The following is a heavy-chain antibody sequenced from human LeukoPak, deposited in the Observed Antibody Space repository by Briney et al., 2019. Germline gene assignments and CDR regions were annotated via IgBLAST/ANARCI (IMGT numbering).Heavy chain of an antibody. V-gene: IGHV4-39*01. J-gene: IGHJ3*02. CDR3: ARHPGYCSSTSCYDGVGAFDI. D-gene: IGHD2-2*01. CDR2: IYYSGST. Sequence: SETLSLTCTVSGGSISSSSYYWGWIRQPPGKGLEWIGSIYYSGSTYYNPSLKSRVTISVDTSKNQFSLKLSSVTAADTAVYYCARHPGYCSSTSCYDGVGAFDIWGQGTMVTVSS. CDR1: GGSISSSSYY.